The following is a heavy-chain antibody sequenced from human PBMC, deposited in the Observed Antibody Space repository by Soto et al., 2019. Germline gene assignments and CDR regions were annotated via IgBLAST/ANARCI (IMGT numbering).Heavy chain of an antibody. J-gene: IGHJ4*02. CDR1: GGSISSGGYY. V-gene: IGHV4-31*03. CDR3: ASSEGLLEWLY. Sequence: QVQLQESGPGLVKPSQTLSLTCTVSGGSISSGGYYWSWILQHPGKGLEWIGYTYYSGSTYYNPSLKSRVTISIDTSNNQFSLKLNAVTAADTAVYYCASSEGLLEWLYWGQGTLVTVSS. D-gene: IGHD3-3*01. CDR2: TYYSGST.